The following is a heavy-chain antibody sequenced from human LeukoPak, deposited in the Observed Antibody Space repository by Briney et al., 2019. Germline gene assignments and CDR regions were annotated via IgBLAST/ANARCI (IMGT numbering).Heavy chain of an antibody. V-gene: IGHV3-30*18. D-gene: IGHD6-19*01. J-gene: IGHJ4*02. CDR1: GFTFSSYG. Sequence: GGSLRLSCAASGFTFSSYGMHWVRQAPRKGLEWVAVISYDGSNQYYADSVRGRFTISRENSKNTLFLQVISLRAEDTAVYYCAKDRGTGWSFFDYWGQGTLVTVSS. CDR3: AKDRGTGWSFFDY. CDR2: ISYDGSNQ.